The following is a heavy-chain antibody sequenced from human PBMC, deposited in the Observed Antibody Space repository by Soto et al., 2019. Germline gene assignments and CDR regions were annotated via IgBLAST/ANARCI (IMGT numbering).Heavy chain of an antibody. Sequence: GGSLRLSCAASGFTFSSYAMSWVRQAPGKGLEWVSAISGSGGSTYYADSVKGRFTISRDNSKNTLYLQMNSLRAEDTAVYYCAKGGSGVVGEVYYYMDVWGKGTTGTV. CDR3: AKGGSGVVGEVYYYMDV. V-gene: IGHV3-23*01. D-gene: IGHD3-3*01. CDR1: GFTFSSYA. CDR2: ISGSGGST. J-gene: IGHJ6*03.